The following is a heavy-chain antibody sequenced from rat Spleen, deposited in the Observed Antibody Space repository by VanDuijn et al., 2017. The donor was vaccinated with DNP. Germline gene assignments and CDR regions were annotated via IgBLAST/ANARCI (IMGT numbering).Heavy chain of an antibody. CDR3: AREATEALYWYFDF. CDR1: GFTLNKYW. D-gene: IGHD1-11*01. CDR2: IINSGGNT. J-gene: IGHJ1*01. Sequence: EVQLVETGGGLVQPGRSLKLSCVASGFTLNKYWMTWIRQAPGKGLEWIASIINSGGNTYYRDSVKGRFTISRDNAKSTLYLQMDSLRSEDTATYYCAREATEALYWYFDFWGPGTMVTVSS. V-gene: IGHV5-31*01.